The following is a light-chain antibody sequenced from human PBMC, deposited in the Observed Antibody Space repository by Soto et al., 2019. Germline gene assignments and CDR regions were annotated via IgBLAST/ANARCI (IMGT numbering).Light chain of an antibody. V-gene: IGKV1-5*03. CDR3: QQYNSYSHLT. J-gene: IGKJ4*01. CDR1: QSINNW. CDR2: KSS. Sequence: DIQMTQSPSTLSASVGDRVTITCRASQSINNWLAWYQQKPGKAPKLLIYKSSSLESGVPSRFSGSGSGTEFTLTINSLQPDDFATYYCQQYNSYSHLTFGGGTKVEIK.